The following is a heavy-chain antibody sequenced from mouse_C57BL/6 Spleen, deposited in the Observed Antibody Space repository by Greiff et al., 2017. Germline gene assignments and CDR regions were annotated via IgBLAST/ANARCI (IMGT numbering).Heavy chain of an antibody. CDR1: GYTFTEYT. CDR3: ARDEGTYDGYYRAWFAY. D-gene: IGHD2-3*01. CDR2: IHPNSGST. V-gene: IGHV1-64*01. J-gene: IGHJ3*01. Sequence: VQLQQSGAELVKPGASVKLSCKASGYTFTEYTIHWVKQRSGQGLEWIGMIHPNSGSTNYNEKFKSKATLTVDKSSSTAYMQLSSLTSEDSAVYYCARDEGTYDGYYRAWFAYWGQGTLVTVSA.